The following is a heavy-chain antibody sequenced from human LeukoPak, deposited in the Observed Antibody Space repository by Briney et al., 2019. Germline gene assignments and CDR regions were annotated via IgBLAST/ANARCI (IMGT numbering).Heavy chain of an antibody. V-gene: IGHV4-59*08. CDR1: GGSISGYF. D-gene: IGHD6-6*01. CDR2: IYYSGST. Sequence: SETLSLTCTVSGGSISGYFWSWIRQSPGKGLEWIGYIYYSGSTNYNPSLKSRVTMFVDMSKNQFSLRLSSVTAADTAVYYCARHRAYSSSSPFDYWGQGTLVTVSS. J-gene: IGHJ4*02. CDR3: ARHRAYSSSSPFDY.